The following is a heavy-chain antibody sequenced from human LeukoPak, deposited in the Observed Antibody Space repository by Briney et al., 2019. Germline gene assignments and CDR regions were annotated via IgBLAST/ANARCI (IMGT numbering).Heavy chain of an antibody. J-gene: IGHJ5*02. D-gene: IGHD2-2*02. CDR1: GFTFSSYA. Sequence: GGSLRLSCAASGFTFSSYAMSWVRQAPGKGLEWVSAISGSGGSTYYADSVKGRFTISGDNSKNTLYLQMNSLRAEDTAVYYCAKDWRYCSSTSCYTGWFDPWGQGTLVTVSS. V-gene: IGHV3-23*01. CDR2: ISGSGGST. CDR3: AKDWRYCSSTSCYTGWFDP.